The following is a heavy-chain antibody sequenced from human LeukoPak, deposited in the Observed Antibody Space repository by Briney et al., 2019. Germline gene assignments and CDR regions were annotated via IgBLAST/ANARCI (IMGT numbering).Heavy chain of an antibody. CDR3: ARWEKGYSYGYLYYYYYMDV. J-gene: IGHJ6*03. Sequence: ASVKVSCKASGGTFSSYAISWVRQAPGQGLEWMGWMNPNSGNTGYAQKFQGRVTMTRNTSISTAYMELSSLRSEDTAVYYCARWEKGYSYGYLYYYYYMDVWGKGTTVTVSS. D-gene: IGHD5-18*01. CDR2: MNPNSGNT. CDR1: GGTFSSYA. V-gene: IGHV1-8*02.